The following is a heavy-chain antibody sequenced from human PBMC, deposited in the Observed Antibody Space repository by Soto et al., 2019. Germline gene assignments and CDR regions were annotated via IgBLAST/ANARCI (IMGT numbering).Heavy chain of an antibody. V-gene: IGHV1-69*04. D-gene: IGHD6-13*01. CDR2: IIPILGIA. CDR3: AREEQQLAPPY. CDR1: GGTFSSYS. Sequence: QVQMVQSGAEVKKPGSSVKVSCKASGGTFSSYSLSCVRQAPGQGLEWMGRIIPILGIANYAQKFQGRLTITADISTSTAYMELSSLRSEDTAVYYCAREEQQLAPPYWGQGTLVTVSS. J-gene: IGHJ4*02.